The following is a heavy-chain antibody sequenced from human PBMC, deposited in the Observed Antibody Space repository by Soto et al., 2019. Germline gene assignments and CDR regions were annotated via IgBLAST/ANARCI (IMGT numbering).Heavy chain of an antibody. D-gene: IGHD2-21*02. V-gene: IGHV1-46*01. Sequence: QVQLVQSGAEVKKPGASVKVSCKASGDTFTDYYIHWVRQAPGQGLEWMGTVNPSGGHTTYAQHFLGRMTRTRDTSTSTLYMELTSLTSEDTGVYYWARGGHVVVVTAALDYWRQGTLVTVSS. CDR3: ARGGHVVVVTAALDY. J-gene: IGHJ4*02. CDR1: GDTFTDYY. CDR2: VNPSGGHT.